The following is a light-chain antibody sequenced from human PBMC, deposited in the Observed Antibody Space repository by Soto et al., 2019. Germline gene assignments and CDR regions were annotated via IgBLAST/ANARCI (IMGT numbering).Light chain of an antibody. CDR3: QQYYLYWT. J-gene: IGKJ1*01. CDR2: KAS. V-gene: IGKV1-5*03. Sequence: DIQMTQSPSTLSASVGDRVTITCRASQNINSWLAWYQQKPGKAPKVLIDKASNLETAVPSRFSGSGCGTEFTLTISSLQPDDFATYYCQQYYLYWTFGQGTKVEIK. CDR1: QNINSW.